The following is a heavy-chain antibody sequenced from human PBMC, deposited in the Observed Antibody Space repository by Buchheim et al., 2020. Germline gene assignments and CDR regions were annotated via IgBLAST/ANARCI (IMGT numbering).Heavy chain of an antibody. CDR3: ARFVGIAVAGTTNYYYYGMDV. Sequence: QVQLQESGPGLVKPSGTLSLTCAVSGGSISSSNWWRWVRQPPGKGLEWIGEINHSGSNNYNPSIKSRVTISVDKHKNQFSLKLSSVTAAGTAVYYGARFVGIAVAGTTNYYYYGMDVWGQGTT. V-gene: IGHV4-4*02. CDR1: GGSISSSNW. CDR2: INHSGSN. D-gene: IGHD6-19*01. J-gene: IGHJ6*02.